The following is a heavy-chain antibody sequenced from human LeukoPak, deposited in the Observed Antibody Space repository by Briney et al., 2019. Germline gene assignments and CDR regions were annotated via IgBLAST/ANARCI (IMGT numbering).Heavy chain of an antibody. CDR3: ARSVTYYYDSSGPDY. Sequence: GGSLRLSCAASGFTVSSNYMSWVRQAPGKGLEWVSVIYSGGSTYYADSVKGRFTISRDNSKNTLYLQMNSLRAEDTAVYYCARSVTYYYDSSGPDYWGQGTLVTVSS. D-gene: IGHD3-22*01. CDR1: GFTVSSNY. CDR2: IYSGGST. J-gene: IGHJ4*02. V-gene: IGHV3-66*01.